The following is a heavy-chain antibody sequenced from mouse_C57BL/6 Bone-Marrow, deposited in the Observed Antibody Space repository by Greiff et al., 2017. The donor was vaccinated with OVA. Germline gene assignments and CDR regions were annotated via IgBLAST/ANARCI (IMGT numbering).Heavy chain of an antibody. V-gene: IGHV1-54*01. CDR3: ARKGDGNY. D-gene: IGHD2-1*01. Sequence: QVQLQQSGAELVRPGTSVKVSCKASGYAFTNYLIEWVKQRPGQGLEWIGVINPGSGGTNYTEKFKGKATLTADKSSSTAYMQLSSLTSEDSAVYFCARKGDGNYWGQGTTLTVSA. J-gene: IGHJ2*01. CDR2: INPGSGGT. CDR1: GYAFTNYL.